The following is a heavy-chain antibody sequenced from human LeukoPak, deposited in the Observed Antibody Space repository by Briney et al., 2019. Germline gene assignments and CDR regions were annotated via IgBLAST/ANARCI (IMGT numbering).Heavy chain of an antibody. CDR2: IYYSGST. V-gene: IGHV4-30-4*01. D-gene: IGHD6-13*01. CDR1: GGSISSGDYY. CDR3: ARDREGAAAGI. J-gene: IGHJ4*02. Sequence: SETLSLTCTVSGGSISSGDYYWSWIRQPPGKGLEWIGYIYYSGSTYYNPSLKSRVTISVDTSKNQFSLKLSSVTAADTAVYYCARDREGAAAGIWGRGTLVTVSS.